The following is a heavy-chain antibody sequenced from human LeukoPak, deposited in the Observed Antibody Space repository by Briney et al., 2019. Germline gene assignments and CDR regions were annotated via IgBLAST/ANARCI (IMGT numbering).Heavy chain of an antibody. Sequence: SGGSLRLSCAASGFTVSSNYMSWVRQAPGKGLEWVSVIYSGGSTYYADSVKGRFTISRDNSKNTLYLQMNSLRAEDTAVYYCAREANYYYDSSGYRTVDYWGQGTLVTVSS. D-gene: IGHD3-22*01. CDR1: GFTVSSNY. CDR3: AREANYYYDSSGYRTVDY. J-gene: IGHJ4*02. CDR2: IYSGGST. V-gene: IGHV3-66*01.